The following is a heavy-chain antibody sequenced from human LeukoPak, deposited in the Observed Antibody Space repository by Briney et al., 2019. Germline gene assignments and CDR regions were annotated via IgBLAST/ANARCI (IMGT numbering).Heavy chain of an antibody. CDR2: MNPNSGNT. Sequence: ASVKVSCKASGYTFTSYDINWVRQATGQGLEGMGWMNPNSGNTGYAQKFQGRVTMTRNTSISTAYMELSSLRSEDTAVYYCARRTSGWYAGYYYGMDVWGQGTTVTVSS. D-gene: IGHD6-19*01. CDR3: ARRTSGWYAGYYYGMDV. CDR1: GYTFTSYD. V-gene: IGHV1-8*01. J-gene: IGHJ6*02.